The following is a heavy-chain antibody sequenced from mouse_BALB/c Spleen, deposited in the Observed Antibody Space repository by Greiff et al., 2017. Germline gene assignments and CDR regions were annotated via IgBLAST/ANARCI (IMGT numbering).Heavy chain of an antibody. CDR1: GYAFSSYW. CDR3: ARFTTVVATEAY. CDR2: IYPGDGDT. V-gene: IGHV1-80*01. J-gene: IGHJ3*01. D-gene: IGHD1-1*01. Sequence: VQLQQSGAELVRPGSSVKISCKASGYAFSSYWMNWVKQRPGQGLEWIGQIYPGDGDTNYNGKFKGKATLTADKSSSTAYMQLSSLTSEDSAVYFCARFTTVVATEAYWGQGTLVTVSA.